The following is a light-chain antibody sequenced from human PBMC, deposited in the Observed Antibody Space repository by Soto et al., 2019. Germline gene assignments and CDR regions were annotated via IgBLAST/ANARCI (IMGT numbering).Light chain of an antibody. J-gene: IGKJ1*01. CDR1: QSVSSSY. V-gene: IGKV3-20*01. CDR2: GAS. CDR3: QQYGSSGT. Sequence: EIALAQSPGTLSFSPVERSTLSFRASQSVSSSYLAWYQQKPGQAPRLLIYGASNRATGIPDRFSGSGSGTDFTLTISRLEPEDFAVYYCQQYGSSGTFGQGTKVDI.